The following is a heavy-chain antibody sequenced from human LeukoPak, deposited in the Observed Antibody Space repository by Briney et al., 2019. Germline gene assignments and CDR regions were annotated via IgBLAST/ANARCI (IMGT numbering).Heavy chain of an antibody. V-gene: IGHV3-48*04. CDR1: GFTFSSYS. CDR3: ADIFDY. Sequence: PGGSLRLSCAASGFTFSSYSMNWVRQAPGKGLEWVSYISSSGSSTYYADSVKGRFTISRDNAKNSLYLQMNSLRAEDTAVYYCADIFDYWGQGTLVTVSS. CDR2: ISSSGSST. J-gene: IGHJ4*02. D-gene: IGHD2-15*01.